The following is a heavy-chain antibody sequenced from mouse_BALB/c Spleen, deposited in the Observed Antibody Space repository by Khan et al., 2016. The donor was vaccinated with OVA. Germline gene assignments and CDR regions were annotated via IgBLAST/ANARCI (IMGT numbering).Heavy chain of an antibody. CDR2: IWSDGNT. Sequence: QVQLKQSGPGLVAPSQSLSITCTVSGFSLTSYGVHWVRQPPGKGLEWLVVIWSDGNTNYNSDLKSRLGISKDNSKSQVFLKMNSLQTDDTAIYYCARWFDGYSSLYAMDYWGQGTSVTVSS. CDR3: ARWFDGYSSLYAMDY. V-gene: IGHV2-6*02. D-gene: IGHD2-3*01. CDR1: GFSLTSYG. J-gene: IGHJ4*01.